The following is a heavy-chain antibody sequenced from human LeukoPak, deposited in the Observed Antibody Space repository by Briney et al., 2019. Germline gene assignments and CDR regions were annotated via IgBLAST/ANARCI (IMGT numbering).Heavy chain of an antibody. CDR1: GFTFSSYW. V-gene: IGHV3-7*01. CDR2: IKQDGSEK. J-gene: IGHJ6*03. D-gene: IGHD6-13*01. CDR3: ARGMDGVYSSSWYGSPIYYYYMDV. Sequence: GSLRLSCAASGFTFSSYWMSWVRQAPGKGLEWVANIKQDGSEKYYVDSVKGRFTISRDNAKNSLYLQMNSLRAEDTAVYYCARGMDGVYSSSWYGSPIYYYYMDVWGKGTTVTVSS.